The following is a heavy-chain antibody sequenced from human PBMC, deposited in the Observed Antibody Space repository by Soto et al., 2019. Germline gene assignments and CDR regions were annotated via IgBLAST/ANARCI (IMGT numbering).Heavy chain of an antibody. J-gene: IGHJ6*02. D-gene: IGHD5-18*01. V-gene: IGHV1-69*13. CDR3: ARASGGYSYGDHYYYYGTDV. CDR2: IIPIFGTA. CDR1: GGTFSSYA. Sequence: GASVKVSCKASGGTFSSYAISWGRQAPGQGLEWMGGIIPIFGTANYAQKFQGRVTITADESTSTAYMELSSLRSEDTAVYYCARASGGYSYGDHYYYYGTDVWGQGTTVTVSS.